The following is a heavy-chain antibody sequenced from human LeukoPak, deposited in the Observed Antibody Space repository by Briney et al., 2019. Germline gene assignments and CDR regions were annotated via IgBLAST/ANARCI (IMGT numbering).Heavy chain of an antibody. CDR1: GFTFSSYS. V-gene: IGHV3-21*01. Sequence: GGSLRLSCEASGFTFSSYSMNWVRQAPGQGLEWVSSINSDSSLMFYAESVKGRFTISRDNARNSLYLQVNSLRAEDTAVYYCIRDLFDDYSLDYWGQGALVTVSS. CDR2: INSDSSLM. CDR3: IRDLFDDYSLDY. J-gene: IGHJ4*02. D-gene: IGHD3-16*01.